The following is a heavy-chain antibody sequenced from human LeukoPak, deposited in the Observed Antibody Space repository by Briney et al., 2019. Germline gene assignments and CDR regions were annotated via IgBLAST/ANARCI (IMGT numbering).Heavy chain of an antibody. CDR2: IRYDGSNK. Sequence: GGSLRLSCAASGFTFSSYGMHWVRQAPGKGLEWVAFIRYDGSNKYYADSVKGRFTISRDNAKNSLYLQMNSLRAEDTAVYYCARDRAAVAGEFDYWGQGTLVTVSS. D-gene: IGHD6-19*01. CDR1: GFTFSSYG. CDR3: ARDRAAVAGEFDY. J-gene: IGHJ4*02. V-gene: IGHV3-30*02.